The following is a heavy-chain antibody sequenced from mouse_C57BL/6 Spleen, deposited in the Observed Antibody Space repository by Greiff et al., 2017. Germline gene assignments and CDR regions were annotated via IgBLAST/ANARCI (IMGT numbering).Heavy chain of an antibody. V-gene: IGHV6-3*01. CDR3: TTLQRGYDAGYAMDY. CDR2: IRLKSDNYAT. CDR1: GFTFSNYW. J-gene: IGHJ4*01. Sequence: EVMLVESGGGLVQPGGSMKLSCVASGFTFSNYWMNWVRQSPEKGLEWVAQIRLKSDNYATHYAESVKGRFTISRDDSKSSVYLQMNNLRAEDTGIYYCTTLQRGYDAGYAMDYWGQGTSVTVSS. D-gene: IGHD2-12*01.